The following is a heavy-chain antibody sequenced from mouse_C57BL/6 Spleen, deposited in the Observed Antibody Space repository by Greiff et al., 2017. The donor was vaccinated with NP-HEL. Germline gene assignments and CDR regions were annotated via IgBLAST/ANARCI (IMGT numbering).Heavy chain of an antibody. CDR1: GYTFTSYW. J-gene: IGHJ2*01. CDR2: IHPNSGST. D-gene: IGHD1-1*01. Sequence: QVQLQQPGAELVKPGASVKLSCKASGYTFTSYWMHWVKQRPGQGLAWIGMIHPNSGSTNYNEKFKSKATLTVDKSSSTAYMQLSSLTSEDSAVYYCARGREITTVVDYWGQGTTLTVSS. V-gene: IGHV1-64*01. CDR3: ARGREITTVVDY.